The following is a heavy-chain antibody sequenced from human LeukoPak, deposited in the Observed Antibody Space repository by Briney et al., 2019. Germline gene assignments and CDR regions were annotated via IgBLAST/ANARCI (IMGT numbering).Heavy chain of an antibody. CDR1: GFSFSSFG. V-gene: IGHV3-30*02. Sequence: GGSLRLSCAASGFSFSSFGMHWVRQAPAKGLEWVAFIRYDGSNKYYADSVKGRFTISRDNSKNTLYLQMNSLRAEDTAVYYCAKDQSGYCSSTSCYTFDYWGQGTLVTVSS. J-gene: IGHJ4*02. CDR3: AKDQSGYCSSTSCYTFDY. CDR2: IRYDGSNK. D-gene: IGHD2-2*02.